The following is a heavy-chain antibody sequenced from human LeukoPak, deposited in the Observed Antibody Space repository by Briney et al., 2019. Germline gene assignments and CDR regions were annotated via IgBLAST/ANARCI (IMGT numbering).Heavy chain of an antibody. D-gene: IGHD3-22*01. CDR3: TSRLLTYYYDSSEDAFDI. J-gene: IGHJ3*02. Sequence: GGSLKLSCAASGFTFSGSAMHWVRQASGKGLEWVGRIRSKANSYATAYAASVKGRFTISRDDSKNTAYLQMNSLKTEDTAVYYCTSRLLTYYYDSSEDAFDIWGQGTMVTVSS. V-gene: IGHV3-73*01. CDR2: IRSKANSYAT. CDR1: GFTFSGSA.